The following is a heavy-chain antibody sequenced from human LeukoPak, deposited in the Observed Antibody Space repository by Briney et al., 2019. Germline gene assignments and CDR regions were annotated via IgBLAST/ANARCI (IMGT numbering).Heavy chain of an antibody. CDR1: GFTVSSNY. D-gene: IGHD3-22*01. CDR2: IYSGGST. J-gene: IGHJ4*02. CDR3: STTYYYDSSEGY. V-gene: IGHV3-53*01. Sequence: GGSLRLSCAASGFTVSSNYMSWVRQAPGKGLEWVSVIYSGGSTYYADSVKGRFTISRDDSKNTLYLQMNSLKTEDTAVYYCSTTYYYDSSEGYWGQGTLVTVSS.